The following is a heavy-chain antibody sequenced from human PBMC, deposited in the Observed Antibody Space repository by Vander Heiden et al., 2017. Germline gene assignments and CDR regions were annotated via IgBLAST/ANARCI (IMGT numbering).Heavy chain of an antibody. J-gene: IGHJ4*02. D-gene: IGHD6-19*01. V-gene: IGHV3-23*01. CDR1: GFTFRGYA. CDR2: IGGSGGST. Sequence: EVPLLESGGGLVQPGGSLRLSCAASGFTFRGYAMGWARQAQGKGLEWVSAIGGSGGSTDYADSVKGRFTISRDKSKNSLYRQMNSLRAEDTAVYYCAKVLLGYSSGWYPDYWGQGTLVTVSS. CDR3: AKVLLGYSSGWYPDY.